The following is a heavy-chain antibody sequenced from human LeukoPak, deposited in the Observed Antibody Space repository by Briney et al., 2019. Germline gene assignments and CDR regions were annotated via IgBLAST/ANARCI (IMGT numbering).Heavy chain of an antibody. J-gene: IGHJ6*03. Sequence: GGSLRLSCAASGFTFSNNALGWVRQSPGRGLEWVSAISGSDGATYYADSVKGRFTISRDNSKNTLYLQMNSLRVEDTALYYCVKLLSNYYCYMDVWGKGTTVTVSS. CDR3: VKLLSNYYCYMDV. D-gene: IGHD2/OR15-2a*01. CDR2: ISGSDGAT. V-gene: IGHV3-23*01. CDR1: GFTFSNNA.